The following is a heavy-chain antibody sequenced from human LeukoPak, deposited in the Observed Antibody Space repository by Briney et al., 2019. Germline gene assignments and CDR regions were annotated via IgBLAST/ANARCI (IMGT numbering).Heavy chain of an antibody. CDR1: GFTFSKYG. J-gene: IGHJ4*02. CDR3: ARDQGSWQWLGGFDY. CDR2: ISYDGNNK. V-gene: IGHV3-33*08. Sequence: PGRSLRLSCVTTGFTFSKYGMHGVRQAPGKGLEWVAVISYDGNNKYYAGSVKGRFTLSRDNAKNSLYLQMNSLRAEDTAVYYCARDQGSWQWLGGFDYWGQGTLVTVSS. D-gene: IGHD6-19*01.